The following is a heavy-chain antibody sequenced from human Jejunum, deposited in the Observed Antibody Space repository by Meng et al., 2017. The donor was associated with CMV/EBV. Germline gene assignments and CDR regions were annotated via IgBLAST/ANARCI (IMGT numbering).Heavy chain of an antibody. V-gene: IGHV1-2*02. CDR3: VREGYYCTTNNCYKSFDY. D-gene: IGHD2-2*02. J-gene: IGHJ4*02. CDR2: INVNTGGT. Sequence: TVSFMHWVRQAPGQGLEWMGFINVNTGGTKSAQKLQGRVTMTRDTSISTAYMDLSRLGTDDTAVYYCVREGYYCTTNNCYKSFDYWGQGTLVTVSS. CDR1: TVSF.